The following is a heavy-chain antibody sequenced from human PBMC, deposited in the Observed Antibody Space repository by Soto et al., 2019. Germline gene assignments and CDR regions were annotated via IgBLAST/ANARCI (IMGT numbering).Heavy chain of an antibody. CDR1: GGSRSAYY. D-gene: IGHD6-13*01. CDR3: ASDLAAADFDY. V-gene: IGHV4-59*01. CDR2: VHHSGVT. J-gene: IGHJ4*02. Sequence: SETLSLTCTVSGGSRSAYYWSWIRQPPGKGLEWVGYVHHSGVTNYNPSLKSRATISLDTSKNHFSLKLTSVTAADAAVYYCASDLAAADFDYWGQGTPVTSPQ.